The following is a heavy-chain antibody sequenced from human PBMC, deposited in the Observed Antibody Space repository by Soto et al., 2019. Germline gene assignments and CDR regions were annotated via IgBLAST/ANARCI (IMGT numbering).Heavy chain of an antibody. CDR1: GFTFSSYA. J-gene: IGHJ6*01. V-gene: IGHV3-23*01. Sequence: EVQLLESGGGLVQPGGSLRLSCAASGFTFSSYAMSWVRQAPGKGLEWVSAISGSGGSTYYADSVKGRFTISRDNSKNHLYLEMNSLRAEDTAGYYWFGERAAAGIDYYYGMDVWGQGTTVTGSS. CDR3: FGERAAAGIDYYYGMDV. CDR2: ISGSGGST. D-gene: IGHD6-13*01.